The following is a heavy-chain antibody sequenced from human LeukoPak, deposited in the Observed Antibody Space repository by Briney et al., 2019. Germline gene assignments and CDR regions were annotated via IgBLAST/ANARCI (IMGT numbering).Heavy chain of an antibody. J-gene: IGHJ4*02. CDR3: ARVRTGSYRVDY. D-gene: IGHD3-16*02. CDR1: GFTLSSYW. CDR2: INQDGSEK. Sequence: PGGSLRLSCAASGFTLSSYWVIWLRQARGKGLEGVANINQDGSEKYYVDPVKGRFTISRDKAKNSLYLQMNSLRVDDTAVYYCARVRTGSYRVDYWGQGTLLTVSS. V-gene: IGHV3-7*01.